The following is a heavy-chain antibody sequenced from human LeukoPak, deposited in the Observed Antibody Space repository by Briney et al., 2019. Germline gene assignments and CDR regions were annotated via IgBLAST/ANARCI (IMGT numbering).Heavy chain of an antibody. CDR3: ARWSWGYGSGSHFDY. CDR1: GESLSNYY. Sequence: PSETLSLTCAVYGESLSNYYRGWIRQPPGKGLEWIGSIYYSGSTYYNPSLKSRVTISVDTSKNQFSLKLSSVTAADTAVYYCARWSWGYGSGSHFDYWGQGTLVTVSS. J-gene: IGHJ4*02. D-gene: IGHD3-10*01. CDR2: IYYSGST. V-gene: IGHV4-39*01.